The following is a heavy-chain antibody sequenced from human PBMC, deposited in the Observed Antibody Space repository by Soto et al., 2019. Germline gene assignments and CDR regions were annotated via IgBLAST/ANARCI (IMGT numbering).Heavy chain of an antibody. CDR3: AKDTSSSSQYYYCGMDV. Sequence: GGSLRLSCAASGFTFDDYAMHWVRQAPGKGLEWVSLISGDGGSTYYADSVKGRFTISRDNSKNSLYLQMNSLRTEDTALYYCAKDTSSSSQYYYCGMDVWGQGTTVTVSS. CDR1: GFTFDDYA. CDR2: ISGDGGST. D-gene: IGHD6-6*01. V-gene: IGHV3-43*02. J-gene: IGHJ6*02.